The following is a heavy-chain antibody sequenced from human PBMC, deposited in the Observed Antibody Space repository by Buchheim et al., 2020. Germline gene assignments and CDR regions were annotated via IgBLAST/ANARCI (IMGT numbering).Heavy chain of an antibody. V-gene: IGHV4-59*01. CDR2: IFYNGNT. J-gene: IGHJ5*02. CDR3: ARVSDDYYVYRVFAP. D-gene: IGHD3-10*02. CDR1: RGSLKNYY. Sequence: QVQLQESGPGLVKSSETLSLTCTVSRGSLKNYYWSWIRQAPGKGLEWIGYIFYNGNTDYNPSLRSRVTISLDRSRNQFSLRLTSVTAADTAMYYCARVSDDYYVYRVFAPWGRGTL.